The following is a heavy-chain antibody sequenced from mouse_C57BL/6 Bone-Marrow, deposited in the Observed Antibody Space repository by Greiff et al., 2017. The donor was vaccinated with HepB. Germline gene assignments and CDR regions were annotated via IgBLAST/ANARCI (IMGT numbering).Heavy chain of an antibody. J-gene: IGHJ4*01. CDR1: GYTFTSYW. CDR3: ARGDYGNYLYAMDY. D-gene: IGHD2-1*01. V-gene: IGHV1-7*01. CDR2: INPSSGYT. Sequence: VQLVESGAELAKPGASVKLSCKASGYTFTSYWMYWVKQRPGQGLEWIGYINPSSGYTKYNQKFKDKATLTADKSSSTAYMQLSSLTYEDSAVYYCARGDYGNYLYAMDYWGQGTSVTVSS.